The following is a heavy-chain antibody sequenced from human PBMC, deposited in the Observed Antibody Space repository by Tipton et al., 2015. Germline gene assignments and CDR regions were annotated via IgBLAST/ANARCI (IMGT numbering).Heavy chain of an antibody. J-gene: IGHJ4*02. CDR2: IHHGGTS. V-gene: IGHV4-34*01. D-gene: IGHD3-22*01. CDR3: AREGWNSDSSGYDY. CDR1: GGSFSGYY. Sequence: TLSLTCAVYGGSFSGYYWNWIRQPPGKGLEWIGEIHHGGTSNYNPSLKSRVTMSVDTSKNHFSLQLTSVTAADTAVYYCAREGWNSDSSGYDYWSQGTLVSVSS.